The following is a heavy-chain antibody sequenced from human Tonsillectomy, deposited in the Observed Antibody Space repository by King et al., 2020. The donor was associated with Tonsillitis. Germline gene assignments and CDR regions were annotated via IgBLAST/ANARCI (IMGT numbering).Heavy chain of an antibody. CDR1: GGSISRGGYY. J-gene: IGHJ5*02. Sequence: VQLQESGPGLVKPSQTLSLTCTVSGGSISRGGYYWSWIRQYPGEGLEWIGSISDSGITYNNPSLKSRVTISVDTSKNQFSLKLSSVTAADTAVFFCARFRRLVVPGTIQVGWFDPWGQGTLVTVSS. V-gene: IGHV4-31*03. CDR2: ISDSGIT. CDR3: ARFRRLVVPGTIQVGWFDP. D-gene: IGHD2-2*02.